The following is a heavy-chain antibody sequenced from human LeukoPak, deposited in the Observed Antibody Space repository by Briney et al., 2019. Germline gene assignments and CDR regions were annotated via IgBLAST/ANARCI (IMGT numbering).Heavy chain of an antibody. V-gene: IGHV4-59*12. CDR1: GGSISSYY. CDR3: ARELHTYYYDSSGYYYAHYFDY. Sequence: SETLSLTCTVSGGSISSYYWSWIRQPPGKGLEWIGYIYYSGSTNYNPSLKSRVTISVDTSKNQFSLKLSSVTAADTAVYYCARELHTYYYDSSGYYYAHYFDYWGQGTLVTASS. J-gene: IGHJ4*02. D-gene: IGHD3-22*01. CDR2: IYYSGST.